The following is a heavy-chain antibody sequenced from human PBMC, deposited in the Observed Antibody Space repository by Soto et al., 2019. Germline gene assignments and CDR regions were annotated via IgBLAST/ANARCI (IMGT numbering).Heavy chain of an antibody. CDR1: GFTFSSYA. J-gene: IGHJ6*02. V-gene: IGHV3-30-3*01. D-gene: IGHD3-16*01. CDR3: ARDYRGPRYVWGSSTHLHYGMDV. CDR2: ISYDGSNK. Sequence: QVQLVESGGGVVQPGRSLRLSCAASGFTFSSYAMHWVRQAPGKGLEWVAVISYDGSNKYYADSVKGRFTIPRDNSKNTLYLQMNSLRAEDTAVYYCARDYRGPRYVWGSSTHLHYGMDVWGQGTTVTVSS.